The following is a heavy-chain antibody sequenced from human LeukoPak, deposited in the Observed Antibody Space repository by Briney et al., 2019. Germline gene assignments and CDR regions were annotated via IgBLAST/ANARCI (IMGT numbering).Heavy chain of an antibody. V-gene: IGHV4-34*01. Sequence: PSETLSLTCAVSGGSFSGYYWSWIRQPPGKGLEWIGEINHSGSTNYNPSLKSRVTISVDTSKNQFSLKLSSVTAADTAVYYCARAGGWYQFGFYYYYGMDVWGQGTTVTVSS. D-gene: IGHD2-15*01. CDR2: INHSGST. CDR3: ARAGGWYQFGFYYYYGMDV. J-gene: IGHJ6*02. CDR1: GGSFSGYY.